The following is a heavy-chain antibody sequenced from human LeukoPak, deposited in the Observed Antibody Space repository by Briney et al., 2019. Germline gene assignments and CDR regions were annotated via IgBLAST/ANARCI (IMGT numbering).Heavy chain of an antibody. V-gene: IGHV3-15*01. Sequence: GGSLRLSCAASGFTFSNAWMSWVRQAPGKGLEWVGRIKSKTDGGTTDYAAPVKGRFTISRDDSKNTLYLQMNSLKTEDTAVYYCAKDYAVGADHPDAFDIWGQGTMVTVSS. D-gene: IGHD1-26*01. CDR2: IKSKTDGGTT. J-gene: IGHJ3*02. CDR3: AKDYAVGADHPDAFDI. CDR1: GFTFSNAW.